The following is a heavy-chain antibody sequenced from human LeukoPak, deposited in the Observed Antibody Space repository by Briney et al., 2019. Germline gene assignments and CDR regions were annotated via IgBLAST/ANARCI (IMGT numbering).Heavy chain of an antibody. D-gene: IGHD6-19*01. V-gene: IGHV4-4*07. J-gene: IGHJ5*02. Sequence: SETLSLTCSVSGGSISGYYWSWIRQPAGKGLEWIGRIYTSGSTNYNPSLKSRVTMSVDASKNQFSLKLSYVTAADTAVYYCARGSGPIRFDPWGQGTLVTVSS. CDR2: IYTSGST. CDR1: GGSISGYY. CDR3: ARGSGPIRFDP.